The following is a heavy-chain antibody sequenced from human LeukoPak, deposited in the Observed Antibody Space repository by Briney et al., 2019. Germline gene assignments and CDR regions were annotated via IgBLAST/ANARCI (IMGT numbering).Heavy chain of an antibody. V-gene: IGHV1-2*02. CDR3: AREGYCSSTSCYAEDGMDV. CDR2: INPNSGGT. J-gene: IGHJ6*02. D-gene: IGHD2-2*01. CDR1: GYTFTGYY. Sequence: ASVTVSCKASGYTFTGYYMHWVRQAPGQGLEWMGWINPNSGGTNYAQKFQGRVTMTRDTSISTAYMELSRLRSDDTDVYYCAREGYCSSTSCYAEDGMDVWGQGTTVTVSS.